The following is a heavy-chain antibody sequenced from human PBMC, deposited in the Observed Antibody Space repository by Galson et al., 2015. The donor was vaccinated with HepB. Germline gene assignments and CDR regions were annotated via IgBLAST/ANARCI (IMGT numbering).Heavy chain of an antibody. D-gene: IGHD2-2*01. J-gene: IGHJ4*02. CDR3: AKDSGILLVSNFEC. CDR1: GFTVSNYA. V-gene: IGHV3-23*01. CDR2: FSRSDEST. Sequence: SLRLSCAASGFTVSNYAMSWVRQAPGKGLEWISGFSRSDESTYYADSVKGRFTISRDNSENTLYMQMSSLRAEDTAVYYCAKDSGILLVSNFECWGQGTLVTVSS.